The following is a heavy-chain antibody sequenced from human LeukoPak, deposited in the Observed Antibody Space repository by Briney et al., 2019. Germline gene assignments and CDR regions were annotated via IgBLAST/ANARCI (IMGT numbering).Heavy chain of an antibody. CDR1: GGSISSYY. CDR3: ASGQQQAAFDY. D-gene: IGHD6-13*01. CDR2: IYYSGST. Sequence: PSETLSLTCTVSGGSISSYYWSWIRQPPGKGLEWIGYIYYSGSTNYNPSLKSRVAISVDTSKNQFSLKLSSVTAADTAVYYCASGQQQAAFDYWGQGTLVTVSS. V-gene: IGHV4-59*08. J-gene: IGHJ4*02.